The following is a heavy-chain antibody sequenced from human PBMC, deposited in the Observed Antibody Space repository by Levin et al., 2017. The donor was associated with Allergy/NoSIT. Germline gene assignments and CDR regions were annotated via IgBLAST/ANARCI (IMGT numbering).Heavy chain of an antibody. CDR1: GFTFSSYG. D-gene: IGHD3-22*01. CDR2: ISYDGSNK. J-gene: IGHJ6*02. Sequence: LSLTCAASGFTFSSYGMHWVRQAPGKGLEWVAVISYDGSNKYYADSVKGRFTISRDNSKNTLYLQMNSLRAEDTAVYYCAKLGADSSGYYYTLNDYYYYGMDVWGQGTTVTVSS. CDR3: AKLGADSSGYYYTLNDYYYYGMDV. V-gene: IGHV3-30*18.